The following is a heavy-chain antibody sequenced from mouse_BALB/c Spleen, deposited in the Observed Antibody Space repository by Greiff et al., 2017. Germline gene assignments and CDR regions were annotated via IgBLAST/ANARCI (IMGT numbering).Heavy chain of an antibody. CDR2: INPSTGYT. D-gene: IGHD3-2*01. Sequence: QVQLQQSGAELAKPGASVKMSCKASGYTFTSYWMHWVKQRPGQGLEWIGYINPSTGYTEYNQKFKDKATLTADKSSSTAYMQLSSLTSEDSAVYYCARDRDYFDYRGQGTTLTVSS. J-gene: IGHJ2*01. CDR3: ARDRDYFDY. CDR1: GYTFTSYW. V-gene: IGHV1-7*01.